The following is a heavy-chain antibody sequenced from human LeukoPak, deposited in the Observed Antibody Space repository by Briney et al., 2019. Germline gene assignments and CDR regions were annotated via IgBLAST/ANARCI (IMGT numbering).Heavy chain of an antibody. Sequence: SETLSLTCAVYGGSFSGYYWSWIRQPPGKGLEWIGEINHSGSTNYNPSLKSRVTISVDTSKNQFSLKLSSVTAADTAVCYCARSSRSWSTFDYWGQGTLVTVSS. D-gene: IGHD6-13*01. CDR2: INHSGST. CDR1: GGSFSGYY. J-gene: IGHJ4*02. CDR3: ARSSRSWSTFDY. V-gene: IGHV4-34*01.